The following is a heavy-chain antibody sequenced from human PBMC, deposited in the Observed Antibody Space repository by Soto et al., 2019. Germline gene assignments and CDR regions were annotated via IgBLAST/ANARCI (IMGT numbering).Heavy chain of an antibody. J-gene: IGHJ5*01. CDR1: GASISSGGFY. D-gene: IGHD6-13*01. CDR2: IDYRGRT. Sequence: QVQLQESGPGLVQPSQTLSLTCTVSGASISSGGFYWSWIRQFPGKGLEWIGYIDYRGRTFYNPSLKSRATISRDTSKSQFSLNVNSVTAADTVVFYCARVSAAGTRWFDSWGQGTLVTVSS. CDR3: ARVSAAGTRWFDS. V-gene: IGHV4-31*03.